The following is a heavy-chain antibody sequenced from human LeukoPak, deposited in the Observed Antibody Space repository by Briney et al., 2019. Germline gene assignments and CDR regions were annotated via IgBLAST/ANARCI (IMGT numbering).Heavy chain of an antibody. V-gene: IGHV3-53*01. CDR1: GFTVSSNY. CDR3: ARDGGSGWSSAFFDF. Sequence: GGSLRLSCAASGFTVSSNYMSWVRQAPGKGLERVSVIYSGGSTYYADSVKGRFTISRDDSKNTLYLQMSGLRAEDTAVYYCARDGGSGWSSAFFDFWGQGALVTVSS. D-gene: IGHD6-19*01. CDR2: IYSGGST. J-gene: IGHJ4*02.